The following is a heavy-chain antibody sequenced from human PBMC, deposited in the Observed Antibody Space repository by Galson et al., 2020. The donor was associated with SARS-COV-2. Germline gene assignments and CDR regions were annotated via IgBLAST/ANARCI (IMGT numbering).Heavy chain of an antibody. CDR3: TKDGAALDY. J-gene: IGHJ4*02. CDR2: ISFDGYNE. Sequence: PGGSLRLSCAASGFTFSLWGMQWVRQAPGKGLEWVATISFDGYNEHYADSVRGRFSVSRDNSKNTLYLQMNSLRAEDTAVYYCTKDGAALDYWGQGTLVTVSS. D-gene: IGHD6-13*01. V-gene: IGHV3-30*18. CDR1: GFTFSLWG.